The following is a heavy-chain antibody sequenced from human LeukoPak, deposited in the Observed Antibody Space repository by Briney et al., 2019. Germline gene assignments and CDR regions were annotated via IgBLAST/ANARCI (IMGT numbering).Heavy chain of an antibody. CDR2: IKSKTDGGTT. J-gene: IGHJ6*03. Sequence: PGGSLRLSCAASGFTFSNAWMSRVRQAPGKGLEWVGRIKSKTDGGTTDYAAPVKGRFTISRDDSKNTLYLQMNSLKTEDTAVYYCTTSGYSSSWSYYYYMDVWGKGTTVTVSS. CDR1: GFTFSNAW. CDR3: TTSGYSSSWSYYYYMDV. V-gene: IGHV3-15*01. D-gene: IGHD6-13*01.